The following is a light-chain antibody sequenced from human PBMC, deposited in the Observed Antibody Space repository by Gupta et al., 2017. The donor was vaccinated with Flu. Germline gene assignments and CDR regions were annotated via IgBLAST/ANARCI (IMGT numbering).Light chain of an antibody. J-gene: IGKJ2*01. V-gene: IGKV1-5*03. Sequence: WYQQKPGKAPSLLSYMASTVESRVPARFSGSGSDTEFTLTISNLQHDDFATYYCQPYDTYSATFGERTRLEMK. CDR3: QPYDTYSAT. CDR2: MAS.